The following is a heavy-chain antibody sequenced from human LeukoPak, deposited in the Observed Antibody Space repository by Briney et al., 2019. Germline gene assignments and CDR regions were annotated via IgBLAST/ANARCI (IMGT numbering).Heavy chain of an antibody. J-gene: IGHJ5*02. CDR3: ARDHALAAAGSP. CDR2: IYYSGST. D-gene: IGHD6-13*01. CDR1: GGSISSSSYY. Sequence: SETLSLTCTVSGGSISSSSYYWGWIRQPPGKGLEWIGSIYYSGSTYYNPSLKSRVTISVDTSKNQFSLKLSSVTAADTAVYYCARDHALAAAGSPWGQGTLVTVSS. V-gene: IGHV4-39*07.